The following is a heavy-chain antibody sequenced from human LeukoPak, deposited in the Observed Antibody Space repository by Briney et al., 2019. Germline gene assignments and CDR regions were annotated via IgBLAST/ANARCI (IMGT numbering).Heavy chain of an antibody. CDR3: ARVGGYSYGFYSGRQRTDY. Sequence: SETLSLTCAVYGGSFIGYYWIWIRQPPGKGVEWIGEINFSGGTSYNSSLKSRLTISVDTSKNPCSLNLCSVTGADTAVYYCARVGGYSYGFYSGRQRTDYWGQGTLVTVS. V-gene: IGHV4-34*01. CDR1: GGSFIGYY. D-gene: IGHD5-18*01. CDR2: INFSGGT. J-gene: IGHJ4*02.